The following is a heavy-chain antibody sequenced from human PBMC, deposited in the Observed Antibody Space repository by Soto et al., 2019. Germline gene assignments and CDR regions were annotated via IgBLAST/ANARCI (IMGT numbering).Heavy chain of an antibody. Sequence: GGSLRLSCAASGFTFSSYSMNWVRQAPGKGLEWVSSVSSSSSYTYYADSVKGRFTISRDNSKNTLYLQMNSLRAEDTALYYCAKGRSYYYYYGVGVWGQGTTVTVSS. CDR3: AKGRSYYYYYGVGV. CDR1: GFTFSSYS. V-gene: IGHV3-21*04. CDR2: VSSSSSYT. J-gene: IGHJ6*02.